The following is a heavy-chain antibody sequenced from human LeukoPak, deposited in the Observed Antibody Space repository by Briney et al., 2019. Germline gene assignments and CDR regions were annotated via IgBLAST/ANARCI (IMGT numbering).Heavy chain of an antibody. D-gene: IGHD6-6*01. V-gene: IGHV4-59*01. Sequence: SXTLSLTCTVSGGSISSYYWSWIRQPPGKGLEWIGYIYYSGSTNYNPSLKRGVTISVEKSKKQFSLKLSSVTAADTAVYYCAREARYNWFNPWGQGTLVTVSS. CDR2: IYYSGST. CDR1: GGSISSYY. CDR3: AREARYNWFNP. J-gene: IGHJ5*02.